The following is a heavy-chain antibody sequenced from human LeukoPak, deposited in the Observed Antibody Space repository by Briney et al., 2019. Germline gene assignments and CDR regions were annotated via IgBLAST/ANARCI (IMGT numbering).Heavy chain of an antibody. J-gene: IGHJ6*03. V-gene: IGHV4-4*07. CDR2: IYTRGSP. Sequence: SERLSLTCTVSGGSTSSYSWSCIRQPAGKGLEWIARIYTRGSPKHNLSLKRRLTVSVDTSKNQFSLKRSSVTAADTAVYYCARVAEQLVLSVRVYYYYYMDGLGKGTTVTVSS. D-gene: IGHD6-6*01. CDR1: GGSTSSYS. CDR3: ARVAEQLVLSVRVYYYYYMDG.